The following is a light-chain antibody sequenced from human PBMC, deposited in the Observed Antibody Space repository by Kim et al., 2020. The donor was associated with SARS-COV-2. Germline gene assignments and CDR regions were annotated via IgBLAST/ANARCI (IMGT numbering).Light chain of an antibody. CDR1: QDINYY. CDR3: QQYEDVPLS. V-gene: IGKV1-33*01. J-gene: IGKJ4*01. Sequence: DIQMTQSPSSLSASVGDRVNITCQASQDINYYVNWYQQKPGNAPKFLIYDAWKLEVGVPSRFSGSGSGTDFTLTITSLQPEDFATYFCQQYEDVPLSFGGGTKVDIK. CDR2: DAW.